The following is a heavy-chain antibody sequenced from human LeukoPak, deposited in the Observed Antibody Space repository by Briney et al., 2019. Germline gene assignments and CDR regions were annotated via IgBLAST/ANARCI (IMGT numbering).Heavy chain of an antibody. D-gene: IGHD6-6*01. CDR3: AGNIGARLDY. CDR2: IDHSGST. J-gene: IGHJ4*02. Sequence: PSETLSLTCAVYGGSFSGYYWSWIRQPPGKGLEWIGEIDHSGSTNYNPSLKSRVTISVDTSKNQFSLKLSSVTAADTAVYYCAGNIGARLDYWGQGTLVTVSS. CDR1: GGSFSGYY. V-gene: IGHV4-34*01.